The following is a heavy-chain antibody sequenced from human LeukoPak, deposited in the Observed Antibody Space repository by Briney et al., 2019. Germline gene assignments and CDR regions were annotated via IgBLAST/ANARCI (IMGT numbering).Heavy chain of an antibody. CDR2: IFYSGST. CDR1: GGSISSGEYY. CDR3: ARGLATSFDD. D-gene: IGHD5-24*01. J-gene: IGHJ4*02. V-gene: IGHV4-30-4*01. Sequence: SETLSLTCTVSGGSISSGEYYWSWMRPPPGKGLEGIGYIFYSGSTYYNPSLKSRVTIAVDTSKNQFSVKLSAVTAADTTIYYCARGLATSFDDWGQGTLVTVSS.